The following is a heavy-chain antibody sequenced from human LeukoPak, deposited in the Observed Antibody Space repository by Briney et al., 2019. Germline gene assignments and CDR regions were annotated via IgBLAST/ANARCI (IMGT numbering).Heavy chain of an antibody. D-gene: IGHD6-13*01. V-gene: IGHV3-30*04. Sequence: GGSLRLSCAASGFTFSSYAMHWVRQAPGKGLEWVAVISYDGSNKYYADSVKGRFTISRDNSKNTLYLQMNSLRAEDTAVYYCARDPYSSSWYGEYFQHWGQGTLVTVSS. CDR1: GFTFSSYA. CDR2: ISYDGSNK. J-gene: IGHJ1*01. CDR3: ARDPYSSSWYGEYFQH.